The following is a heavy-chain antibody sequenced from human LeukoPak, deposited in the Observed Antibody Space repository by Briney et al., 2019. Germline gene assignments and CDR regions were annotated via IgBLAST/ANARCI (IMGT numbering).Heavy chain of an antibody. CDR2: ISANGSIT. J-gene: IGHJ4*02. CDR3: TRGLNYFDY. CDR1: GFTFSAYG. D-gene: IGHD2-21*01. V-gene: IGHV3-23*01. Sequence: PGGSLRLSCAASGFTFSAYGMSWVRQAPGQGLEWVSGISANGSITFYARSVRGRFTISRDNAKNTLYLQMNSLRAEDTAVYYCTRGLNYFDYWGQGTLVTVSS.